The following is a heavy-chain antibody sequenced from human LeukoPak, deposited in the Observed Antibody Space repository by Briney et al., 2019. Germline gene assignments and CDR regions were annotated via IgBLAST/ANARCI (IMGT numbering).Heavy chain of an antibody. Sequence: GGSLRLFCAPSGFTYSGYWMSWVRQAPGKGLEWVANIKQDGSEKYYVDSVKGRFTISRDNAKNSLYLQMNSLRAEDTAVYYCARVVMITFGGPEGFDYWGQGTLVTVSS. J-gene: IGHJ4*02. V-gene: IGHV3-7*01. D-gene: IGHD3-16*01. CDR2: IKQDGSEK. CDR3: ARVVMITFGGPEGFDY. CDR1: GFTYSGYW.